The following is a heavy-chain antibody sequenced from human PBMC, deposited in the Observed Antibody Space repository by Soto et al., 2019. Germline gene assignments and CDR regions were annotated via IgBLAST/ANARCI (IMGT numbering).Heavy chain of an antibody. CDR1: GFTFSSYS. CDR2: ISSTSASI. CDR3: ARTNVVVVVAATPYDY. D-gene: IGHD2-15*01. Sequence: GGSLRLSCAASGFTFSSYSMNWVRQAPGKGLEWVSYISSTSASIHYADSVKGRFTISRDNAKNSLYLQMDSLTVEDTAVYYCARTNVVVVVAATPYDYSCQGPPVTVSS. V-gene: IGHV3-48*01. J-gene: IGHJ4*02.